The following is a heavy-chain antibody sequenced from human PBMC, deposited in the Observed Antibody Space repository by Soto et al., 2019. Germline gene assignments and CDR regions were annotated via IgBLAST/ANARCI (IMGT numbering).Heavy chain of an antibody. V-gene: IGHV5-51*01. CDR2: IYPGDSDT. J-gene: IGHJ3*02. Sequence: GESLKISCKGSGYSFTSYWIGWVRQMPGKGLEWMGIIYPGDSDTRYSPSLQGQVTISADKSISTAYLQWSSLKASDTAMYYCARPVSMVRGVINPSGSDAFDIWGQGTMVTVSS. CDR1: GYSFTSYW. D-gene: IGHD3-10*01. CDR3: ARPVSMVRGVINPSGSDAFDI.